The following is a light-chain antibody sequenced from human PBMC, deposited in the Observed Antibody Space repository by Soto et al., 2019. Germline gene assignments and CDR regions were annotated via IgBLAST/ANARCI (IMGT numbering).Light chain of an antibody. CDR3: QQFNTSPWT. Sequence: DIQMTHSPSTLSASEGDRVTISCRASQSVSIWLAWYQQKPGRAPKLLIYKSSILESGVPSRFSGSGSGTEFTLTISSLQPDDFATYYCQQFNTSPWTFGQGTKV. V-gene: IGKV1-5*03. CDR1: QSVSIW. J-gene: IGKJ1*01. CDR2: KSS.